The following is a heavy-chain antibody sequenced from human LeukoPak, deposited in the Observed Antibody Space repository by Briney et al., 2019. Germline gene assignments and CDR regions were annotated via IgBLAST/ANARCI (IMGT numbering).Heavy chain of an antibody. Sequence: SETLSLTCTVSGDSISSYYWSWIRQPPGKGLEWIGYIYYSGSTNYNPSLKSRATISVDTSKNQFSLKLSSVTAADTAVYYCARLLRGQLWNQIDYWGQGTLVTVSS. V-gene: IGHV4-59*08. CDR3: ARLLRGQLWNQIDY. CDR2: IYYSGST. D-gene: IGHD5-18*01. J-gene: IGHJ4*02. CDR1: GDSISSYY.